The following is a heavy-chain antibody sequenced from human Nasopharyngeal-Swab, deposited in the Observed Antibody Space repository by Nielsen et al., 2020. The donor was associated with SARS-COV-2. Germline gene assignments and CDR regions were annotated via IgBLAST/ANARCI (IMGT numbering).Heavy chain of an antibody. V-gene: IGHV3-49*04. CDR1: GFTFGDYV. D-gene: IGHD3-16*01. CDR2: IRGKAYGGTT. CDR3: VRDKSRGADAFDI. J-gene: IGHJ3*02. Sequence: GGSLRLSCTASGFTFGDYVMTWVRKAPGQGLEWVGYIRGKAYGGTTEYAASVKGRFTISRDDSKSIAYLQMNNVKTEDTAVYYCVRDKSRGADAFDIWGQGALVTVSS.